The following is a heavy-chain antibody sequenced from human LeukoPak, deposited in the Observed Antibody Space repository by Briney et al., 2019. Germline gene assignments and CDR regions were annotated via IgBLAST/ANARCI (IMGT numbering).Heavy chain of an antibody. D-gene: IGHD4-23*01. CDR2: IYHTGRS. CDR1: GYSIRSDYY. V-gene: IGHV4-38-2*02. CDR3: AVSTVGAPVPQPFDF. Sequence: SETLSLTCTVSGYSIRSDYYWGWIRQPPGKGLEWIGSIYHTGRSYYTPSLESRVTISADTSKPQFSLRLNSVTAADTAVYFCAVSTVGAPVPQPFDFWGQGTMVTVSS. J-gene: IGHJ3*01.